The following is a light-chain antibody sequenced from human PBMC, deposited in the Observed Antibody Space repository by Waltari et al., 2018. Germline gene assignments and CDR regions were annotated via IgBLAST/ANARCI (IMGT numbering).Light chain of an antibody. CDR3: ASWDDSLNGHWV. J-gene: IGLJ3*02. V-gene: IGLV1-44*01. CDR1: APNIRGNL. CDR2: RSD. Sequence: QSVLTQPPSASGTPGPRATIPCSVSAPNIRGNLVNCSQQLPGKAPKLLIYRSDLRPSGVPDRFSGSKSGTSASLAISGLQSEDEADYFCASWDDSLNGHWVFGGGTKVTVL.